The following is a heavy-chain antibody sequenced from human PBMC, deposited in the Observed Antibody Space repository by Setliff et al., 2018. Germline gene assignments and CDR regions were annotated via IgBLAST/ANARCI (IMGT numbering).Heavy chain of an antibody. CDR2: INHSGKT. D-gene: IGHD4-4*01. V-gene: IGHV4-4*02. CDR1: GGSISSGNW. CDR3: ARSYSNSLEY. J-gene: IGHJ4*02. Sequence: SETLSLTCAVSGGSISSGNWWSWVRQTPGKGLEWIGEINHSGKTNHKPSLKSRVTMSVDKSKNQFSLKLNSVTAADTAVYYCARSYSNSLEYWGQGTLVTVS.